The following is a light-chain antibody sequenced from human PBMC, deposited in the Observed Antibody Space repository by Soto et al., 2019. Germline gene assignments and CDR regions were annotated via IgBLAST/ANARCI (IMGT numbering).Light chain of an antibody. CDR2: GAS. J-gene: IGKJ1*01. CDR3: QQYGSSPPT. CDR1: QSLSSSY. Sequence: EIVLTQSPGTLSLSPGEKATLSCRASQSLSSSYLAWYQQKPGQAPMLLIYGASSRATGIPDTFSGSGSGTDFTLTISRLEPEDFAVYYCQQYGSSPPTFGQGTQVEIK. V-gene: IGKV3-20*01.